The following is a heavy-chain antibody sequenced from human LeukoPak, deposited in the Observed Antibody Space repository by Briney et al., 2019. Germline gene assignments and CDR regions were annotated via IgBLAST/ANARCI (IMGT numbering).Heavy chain of an antibody. CDR3: AAGRWLRSGSDY. D-gene: IGHD5-12*01. Sequence: ASVKVSCKASGYTFTGYHMHWVRQAPGQGLEWMGWINPHSGDTKYAQKFQARVTMTRDTSISTAYMELDRLRSDDTAVYFCAAGRWLRSGSDYWGQGTLVTVSS. CDR2: INPHSGDT. CDR1: GYTFTGYH. J-gene: IGHJ4*02. V-gene: IGHV1-2*02.